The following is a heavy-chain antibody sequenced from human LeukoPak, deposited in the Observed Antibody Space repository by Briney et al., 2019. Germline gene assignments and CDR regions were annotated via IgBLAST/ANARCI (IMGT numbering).Heavy chain of an antibody. CDR3: VIQFGSGSLTDY. D-gene: IGHD3-10*01. CDR1: GVSISNYY. V-gene: IGHV4-59*08. Sequence: SETLSLTCTVSGVSISNYYWSWIRQPPGKGLEWIGYVYYSGSSNYSPSLKSRVTMSVDTSKNLFSLKLSSVTAADTAVYYCVIQFGSGSLTDYWGHGTLVTVSS. J-gene: IGHJ4*01. CDR2: VYYSGSS.